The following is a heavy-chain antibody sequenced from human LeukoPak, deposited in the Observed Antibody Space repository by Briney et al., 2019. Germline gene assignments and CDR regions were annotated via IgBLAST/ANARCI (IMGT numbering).Heavy chain of an antibody. D-gene: IGHD3-22*01. J-gene: IGHJ4*02. CDR2: MNPNSGNT. V-gene: IGHV1-8*01. CDR1: GYTFTSYD. CDR3: ARRETYYYDSSGY. Sequence: GASVKVPCKASGYTFTSYDINWVRQATGQGLEWMGWMNPNSGNTGYAQKFQGRVTMTRNTSISTAYMELSSLRSEDTAVYYCARRETYYYDSSGYWGQGTLVTVSS.